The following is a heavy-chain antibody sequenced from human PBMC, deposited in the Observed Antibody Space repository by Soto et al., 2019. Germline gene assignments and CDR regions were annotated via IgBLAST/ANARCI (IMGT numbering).Heavy chain of an antibody. CDR3: ARDSASYSSSSGSYWYFDL. CDR2: ISSGSATI. CDR1: GFTLSSYS. Sequence: GGSLRLSCAASGFTLSSYSMNWVRQAPGKGLDWVSYISSGSATIYYADSVKGRFTISRDNAKNSLYLQMNSLRDEDTAVYYCARDSASYSSSSGSYWYFDLWGRGTLVTVSS. V-gene: IGHV3-48*02. D-gene: IGHD6-6*01. J-gene: IGHJ2*01.